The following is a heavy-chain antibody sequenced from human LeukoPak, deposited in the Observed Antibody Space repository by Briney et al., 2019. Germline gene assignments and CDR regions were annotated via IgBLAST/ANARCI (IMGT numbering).Heavy chain of an antibody. CDR3: ARDGPGGRGYVRYYFDY. D-gene: IGHD5-12*01. V-gene: IGHV1-2*02. CDR2: INPNSGGT. CDR1: GYIFTGYY. Sequence: ASVKVSCKASGYIFTGYYMHWVRQAPGQGLEWMGWINPNSGGTDYAQKFQGRVTMTRDTSISTAYMELSRLRSDDTAVYYCARDGPGGRGYVRYYFDYWGQGTLVTVSS. J-gene: IGHJ4*02.